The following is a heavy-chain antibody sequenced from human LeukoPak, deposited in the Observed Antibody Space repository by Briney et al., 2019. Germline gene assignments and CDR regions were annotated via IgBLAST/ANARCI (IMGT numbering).Heavy chain of an antibody. CDR3: ARGDIVVVPAATDY. Sequence: GGSLRLSCAASGFTFSSYSMNWVRQAPGKGLEWVSSISSISTYIYYADSVKGRFTISRDNAKNSLYLQMNSLRAEDTAVYYCARGDIVVVPAATDYRGQGALVTVSS. CDR1: GFTFSSYS. CDR2: ISSISTYI. D-gene: IGHD2-2*01. J-gene: IGHJ4*02. V-gene: IGHV3-21*01.